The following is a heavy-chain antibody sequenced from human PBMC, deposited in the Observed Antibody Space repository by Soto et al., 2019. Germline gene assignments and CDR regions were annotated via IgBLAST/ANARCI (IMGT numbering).Heavy chain of an antibody. CDR3: ARFLGHRHDSSGYLDY. V-gene: IGHV3-30-3*01. Sequence: GGSLRLSCAASGFTFSSYAMHWVRQAPGKGLEWVAVISYDGSNKYYADSVKGRFTISRDNSKNTLYLQMNSLRAEDTAVYYCARFLGHRHDSSGYLDYWGQGTLVTGSS. D-gene: IGHD3-22*01. CDR2: ISYDGSNK. CDR1: GFTFSSYA. J-gene: IGHJ4*02.